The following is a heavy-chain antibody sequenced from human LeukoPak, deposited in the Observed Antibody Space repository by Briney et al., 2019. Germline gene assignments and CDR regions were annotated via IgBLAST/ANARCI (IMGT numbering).Heavy chain of an antibody. CDR1: GGSISSYY. V-gene: IGHV4-4*07. CDR3: ARSGYSSSSYYYYYGMGV. D-gene: IGHD6-6*01. J-gene: IGHJ6*02. Sequence: SETLSLTCTVSGGSISSYYWSWIRQPAGKGLEWIGRIYTSGSTNYNPSLKSRVTMSVDTSKNQFSLQLSSLTAADTAVYYCARSGYSSSSYYYYYGMGVWGQGTTVTVSS. CDR2: IYTSGST.